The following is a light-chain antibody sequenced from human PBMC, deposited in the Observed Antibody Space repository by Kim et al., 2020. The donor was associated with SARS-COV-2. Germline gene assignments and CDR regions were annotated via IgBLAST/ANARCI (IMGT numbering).Light chain of an antibody. Sequence: LSPGERGTRSCRASQSISSDLAWYQQKPGQAPRLLIYETSKRAHGIPARFSGSGSGADFTLTISSLEPEDFAIYYCQQRSDWPLTFGGGTRVEIK. CDR2: ETS. CDR3: QQRSDWPLT. J-gene: IGKJ4*01. V-gene: IGKV3-11*01. CDR1: QSISSD.